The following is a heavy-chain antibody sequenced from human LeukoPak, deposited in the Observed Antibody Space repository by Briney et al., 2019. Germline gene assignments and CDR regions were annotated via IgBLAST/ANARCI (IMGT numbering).Heavy chain of an antibody. D-gene: IGHD4-17*01. Sequence: ASVKVSCKVSGYTLTEISMHWVRPATGQGLEWLGGFNPEDVETIYARSFQGRLTVTEDTSTDTAYMELSSLRAEDTAMYYCATEIVGYGDVHYFDSWGQGTLVTVSS. CDR1: GYTLTEIS. J-gene: IGHJ4*02. V-gene: IGHV1-24*01. CDR3: ATEIVGYGDVHYFDS. CDR2: FNPEDVET.